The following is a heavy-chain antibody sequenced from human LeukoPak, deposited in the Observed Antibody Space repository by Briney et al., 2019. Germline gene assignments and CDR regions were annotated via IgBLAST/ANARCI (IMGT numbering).Heavy chain of an antibody. CDR3: ARHTGYDFAFDY. CDR1: GFTFSTFA. Sequence: PGGSLRLSCAASGFTFSTFAMHWVRQAPGKGLEYVSGISSNGRSTYYANSVKGRFTISRDNSKNTLYLQMGSLRGGDMAVYYCARHTGYDFAFDYWGQGTLVTVSS. J-gene: IGHJ4*02. CDR2: ISSNGRST. D-gene: IGHD5-12*01. V-gene: IGHV3-64*01.